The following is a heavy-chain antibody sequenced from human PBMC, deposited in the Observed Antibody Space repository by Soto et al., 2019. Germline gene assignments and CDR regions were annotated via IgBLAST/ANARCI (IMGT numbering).Heavy chain of an antibody. J-gene: IGHJ4*02. CDR1: GFTVSNNY. Sequence: EVQLVETGGGLIQPGGSLRLSCAASGFTVSNNYMSWVRQAPGKGLEWVSLIYSGGSTYYADSVKGRFTISRDNSKNTMYLQMNSLRAEDTAVYYCATYSSLDYWGQGTLVTVSS. D-gene: IGHD6-13*01. CDR3: ATYSSLDY. V-gene: IGHV3-53*02. CDR2: IYSGGST.